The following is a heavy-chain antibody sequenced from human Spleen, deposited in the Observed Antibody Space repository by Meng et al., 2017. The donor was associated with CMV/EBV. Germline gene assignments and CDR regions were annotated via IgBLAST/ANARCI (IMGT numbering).Heavy chain of an antibody. CDR2: INQDGSKT. Sequence: GESLKISCAPSGLSFNSQWMTWVRQAPGKGLQWVANINQDGSKTYYVDSVKGRFTVSRDNSKNTLFVQMNSLRAEDTAVYYCARFGGTGSSGWLGYGMDVWGQGTTVTVSS. CDR1: GLSFNSQW. CDR3: ARFGGTGSSGWLGYGMDV. J-gene: IGHJ6*02. V-gene: IGHV3-7*03. D-gene: IGHD6-19*01.